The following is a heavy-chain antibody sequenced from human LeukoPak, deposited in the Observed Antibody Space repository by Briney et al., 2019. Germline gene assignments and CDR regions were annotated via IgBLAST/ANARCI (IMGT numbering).Heavy chain of an antibody. CDR3: ARENFDGRPLDY. J-gene: IGHJ4*02. D-gene: IGHD3-9*01. CDR2: IYTSGNT. V-gene: IGHV4-4*07. CDR1: GGSIRNYY. Sequence: SETLSLTCSVSGGSIRNYYWSWIRQPAGKGLEWIGRIYTSGNTNHSPSLQSRVTMSVDTSKNQISLKLSSVTAADTAVYYCARENFDGRPLDYWGQGTLVTVSS.